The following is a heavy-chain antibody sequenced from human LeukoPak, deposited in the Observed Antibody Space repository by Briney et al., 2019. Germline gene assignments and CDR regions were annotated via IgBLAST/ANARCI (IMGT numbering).Heavy chain of an antibody. CDR1: GFTFSRSV. J-gene: IGHJ4*02. CDR3: AREESTALFDY. Sequence: GRSLRLSCAASGFTFSRSVMHWVRQAPGKGLDWVAVISDDGINKDYAKSVKGRFTISRDNSRNTLYLQMNSLRAEDTAAYYCAREESTALFDYWGQGTLVTASS. D-gene: IGHD3-10*01. V-gene: IGHV3-30*04. CDR2: ISDDGINK.